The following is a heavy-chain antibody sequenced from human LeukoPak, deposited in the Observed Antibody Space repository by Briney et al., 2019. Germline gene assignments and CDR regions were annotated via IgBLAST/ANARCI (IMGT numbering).Heavy chain of an antibody. CDR1: GASISSTSYY. CDR2: IYYSGSP. D-gene: IGHD3-10*01. Sequence: SETLSLTCTVSGASISSTSYYWSWIRQYPGKGLEWIGYIYYSGSPYYNPSLKSRVTISVDRSKNQFFLELTSVTAADTAVYYCYGSGYWGQGTLVTVSS. CDR3: YGSGY. V-gene: IGHV4-31*06. J-gene: IGHJ4*02.